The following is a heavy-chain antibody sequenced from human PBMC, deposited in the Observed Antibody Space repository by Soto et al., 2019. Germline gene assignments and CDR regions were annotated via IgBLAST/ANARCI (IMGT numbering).Heavy chain of an antibody. CDR3: ARDRAAMVPYYYYYGMDV. D-gene: IGHD5-18*01. Sequence: GGSLRLSCAASGFTFSSYAMHWVRQAPGKGLEWVSSISSSSSYIYYADSVKGRFTISRDNAKNSLYLQMNSLRAEDTAVYYCARDRAAMVPYYYYYGMDVWGQGTTVTVSS. CDR1: GFTFSSYA. J-gene: IGHJ6*02. V-gene: IGHV3-21*01. CDR2: ISSSSSYI.